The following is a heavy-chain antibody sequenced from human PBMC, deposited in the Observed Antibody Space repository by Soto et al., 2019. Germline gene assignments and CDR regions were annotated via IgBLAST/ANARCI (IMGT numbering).Heavy chain of an antibody. CDR2: ISGSGGST. CDR1: GFTFSSYA. CDR3: AKDKYYYDSSGYFDY. Sequence: GGSLRLSCAASGFTFSSYAMSWVRQAPGKGLEWVSAISGSGGSTYYADSVKGRFTISRDNSKNTLYLQMNSLRAEDTAVYYCAKDKYYYDSSGYFDYWGQGTLVTVSS. J-gene: IGHJ4*02. D-gene: IGHD3-22*01. V-gene: IGHV3-23*01.